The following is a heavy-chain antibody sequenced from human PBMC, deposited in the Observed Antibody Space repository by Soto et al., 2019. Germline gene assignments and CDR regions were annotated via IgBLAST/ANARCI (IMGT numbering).Heavy chain of an antibody. V-gene: IGHV1-69*19. D-gene: IGHD3-10*01. CDR3: AREVQVHTPAFVY. CDR1: GGTFNTYA. CDR2: ISPMFGAA. Sequence: QVQLVQSGAEMKKPGSSVKVSCQSSGGTFNTYAMNWVRQAPGQGPEWMGDISPMFGAANYAPKFQGRVTITADESTDTSYMPLSSLTSEDTALYFCAREVQVHTPAFVYWGQGTLVTVSS. J-gene: IGHJ4*02.